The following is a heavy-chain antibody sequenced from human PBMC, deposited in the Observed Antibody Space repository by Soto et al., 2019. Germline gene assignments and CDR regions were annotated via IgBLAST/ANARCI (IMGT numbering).Heavy chain of an antibody. CDR2: MNPNSGNT. Sequence: ASVKVSCKASGYTFTSYDINWVRQATGQGLEWMGWMNPNSGNTGYAQKFQGRVTMTRNTSISTAYMELSSLRSEDTAVYYCARAVGSYYNFVWFVPWGQGTLVTVSS. J-gene: IGHJ5*02. D-gene: IGHD3-10*01. CDR1: GYTFTSYD. V-gene: IGHV1-8*01. CDR3: ARAVGSYYNFVWFVP.